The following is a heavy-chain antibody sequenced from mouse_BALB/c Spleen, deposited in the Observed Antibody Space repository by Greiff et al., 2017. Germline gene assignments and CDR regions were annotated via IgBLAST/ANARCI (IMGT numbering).Heavy chain of an antibody. CDR1: GFTFSSYA. J-gene: IGHJ4*01. CDR2: ISSGGSYT. V-gene: IGHV5-9-4*01. CDR3: ARDSDAMDY. Sequence: EVHLVESGGGLVKPGGSLKLSCAASGFTFSSYAMSWVRQSPGKRLEWVAEISSGGSYTYYPDTVTGRFTISRDNAKNTLYLEMSSLRSEDTAMYYCARDSDAMDYWGQGTSVTVSS. D-gene: IGHD6-1*01.